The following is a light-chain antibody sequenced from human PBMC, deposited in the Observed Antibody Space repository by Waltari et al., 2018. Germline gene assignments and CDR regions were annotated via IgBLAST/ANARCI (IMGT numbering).Light chain of an antibody. Sequence: EIVMTQSPLSLPVTPGEPASISCRSSQSLLHSSGYNYLTWFLQKPGQSPQLLIYLGSIRASGVPDRFSGSGSGTDFALKITRVEADDVGFYYCMQALESPSFGGGTKVEIK. CDR2: LGS. CDR1: QSLLHSSGYNY. J-gene: IGKJ4*02. CDR3: MQALESPS. V-gene: IGKV2-28*01.